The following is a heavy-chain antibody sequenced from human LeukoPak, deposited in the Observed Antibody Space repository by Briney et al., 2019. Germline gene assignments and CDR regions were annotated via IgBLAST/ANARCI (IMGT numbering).Heavy chain of an antibody. V-gene: IGHV3-23*01. Sequence: GGSLRLSCAASGFTFNSFAMSWVRQAPGKGLEWVSSISGGGSTYYADSVKGRFTISRDNSKNTLYLQMNSLRAEDTAVYYCAKSGLNRFDYWGQGTLVTVSS. CDR2: ISGGGST. CDR1: GFTFNSFA. J-gene: IGHJ4*02. D-gene: IGHD2-15*01. CDR3: AKSGLNRFDY.